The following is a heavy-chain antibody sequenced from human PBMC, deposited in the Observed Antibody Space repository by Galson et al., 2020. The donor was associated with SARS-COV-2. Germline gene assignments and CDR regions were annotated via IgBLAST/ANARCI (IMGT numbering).Heavy chain of an antibody. CDR3: EIRAAAGPGYFDY. V-gene: IGHV3-48*03. CDR2: ISSSGSTI. D-gene: IGHD6-13*01. J-gene: IGHJ4*02. CDR1: GFTFSSYE. Sequence: GGSLRLSCAASGFTFSSYEMNWVRQAPGKGLEWVSYISSSGSTIYYADSVKGRFTISRDNAKNSLYLQMNSLRAEDTAVYYCEIRAAAGPGYFDYWGQGTLVTVSS.